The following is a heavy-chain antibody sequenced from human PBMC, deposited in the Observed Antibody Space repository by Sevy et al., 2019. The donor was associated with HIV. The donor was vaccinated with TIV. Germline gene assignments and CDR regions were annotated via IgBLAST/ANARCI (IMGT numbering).Heavy chain of an antibody. D-gene: IGHD6-19*01. Sequence: GGSLRLSCAASGFTFSSYAMHWVRQAPGKGLEWVAVISYDGRNKYYADSVKGRFTISRDNSKNTLYLQMNSLRAEDTAVYYCARADSSGWWGFDYWGQGTLVTVSS. CDR3: ARADSSGWWGFDY. V-gene: IGHV3-30*04. CDR1: GFTFSSYA. CDR2: ISYDGRNK. J-gene: IGHJ4*02.